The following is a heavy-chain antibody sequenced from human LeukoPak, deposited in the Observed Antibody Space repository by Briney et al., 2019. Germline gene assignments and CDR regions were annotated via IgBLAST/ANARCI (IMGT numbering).Heavy chain of an antibody. Sequence: GGSLRLSCAASGFTFSSYSMNWVRQAPGKGLEWVSSISSSSSYIYYADSVKGRFTISRDNAKNSLYLQMNSLRAEDTAVYYCASGYCSGGSCSAVYSIYWGQGTLVTVSS. D-gene: IGHD2-15*01. CDR1: GFTFSSYS. CDR3: ASGYCSGGSCSAVYSIY. CDR2: ISSSSSYI. J-gene: IGHJ4*02. V-gene: IGHV3-21*01.